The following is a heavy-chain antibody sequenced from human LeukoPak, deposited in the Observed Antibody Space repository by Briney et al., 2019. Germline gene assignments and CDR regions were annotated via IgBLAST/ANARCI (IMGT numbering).Heavy chain of an antibody. CDR3: AFTSSGWYSADY. CDR1: GGSISSHY. D-gene: IGHD6-19*01. J-gene: IGHJ4*02. CDR2: IYYSGST. V-gene: IGHV4-59*11. Sequence: SETLSLTCTVSGGSISSHYWSWIRQPPGKGLEWIGYIYYSGSTNYNPSLKSRVTISVDTSKNQFPLKLSSVTAADTAVYYCAFTSSGWYSADYWGQGTLVTVSS.